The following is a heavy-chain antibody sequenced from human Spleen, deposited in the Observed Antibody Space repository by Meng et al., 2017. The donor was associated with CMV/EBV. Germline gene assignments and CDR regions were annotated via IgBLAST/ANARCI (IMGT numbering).Heavy chain of an antibody. CDR3: ARARPPYGSGPVYGMDV. J-gene: IGHJ6*02. D-gene: IGHD3-10*01. Sequence: SETLSLTCTVSGDSVSSYYWSWIRQPPGKGLQWIGYIYYNGGTNYNPSLKSRVTISVDTSKNHFSLKLSSVTAADTAVYYCARARPPYGSGPVYGMDVWGQGTTVTVSS. CDR1: GDSVSSYY. CDR2: IYYNGGT. V-gene: IGHV4-59*02.